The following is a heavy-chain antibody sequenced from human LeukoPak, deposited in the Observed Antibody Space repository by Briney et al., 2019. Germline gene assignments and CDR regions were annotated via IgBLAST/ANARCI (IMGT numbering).Heavy chain of an antibody. CDR3: ASHLWFGPSDAFDI. CDR1: GGSISSYY. Sequence: SETLSHTCTVSGGSISSYYWSWIRQPPGKGLEWIGYIYYSGSTNYNPSLKSRVTISVDTSKNQFSLKLSSVTAADTAVYYCASHLWFGPSDAFDIWGQGTMVTVSS. D-gene: IGHD3-10*01. J-gene: IGHJ3*02. V-gene: IGHV4-59*08. CDR2: IYYSGST.